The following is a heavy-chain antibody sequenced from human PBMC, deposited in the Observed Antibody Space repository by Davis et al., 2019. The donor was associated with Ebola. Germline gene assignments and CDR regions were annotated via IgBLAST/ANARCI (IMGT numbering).Heavy chain of an antibody. CDR1: GFTFSSYA. J-gene: IGHJ3*02. CDR2: ISGSGGST. Sequence: GESLKISCAASGFTFSSYAMSWVRQAPGKGLEWVSAISGSGGSTYYADSVKGRFTISRDNSKNTLYLQMNSLRAEDTAVYYCAKPSLPLRLLDAFDIWGQGTMVTVSS. V-gene: IGHV3-23*01. CDR3: AKPSLPLRLLDAFDI. D-gene: IGHD3-22*01.